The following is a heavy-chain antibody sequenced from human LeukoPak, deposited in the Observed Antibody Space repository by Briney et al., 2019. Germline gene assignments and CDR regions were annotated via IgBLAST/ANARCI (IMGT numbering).Heavy chain of an antibody. CDR3: ARHGPITIFGVSYYYMDV. Sequence: SETLSLTCAVYGGSFSGYYWSWTRQPPGKGLEWIGEINHSGSTNYNPSLKSRVTISVDTSKNQFSLKLSSVTAAGTAVYYCARHGPITIFGVSYYYMDVWGKGTTVTVSS. CDR2: INHSGST. V-gene: IGHV4-34*01. J-gene: IGHJ6*03. CDR1: GGSFSGYY. D-gene: IGHD3-3*01.